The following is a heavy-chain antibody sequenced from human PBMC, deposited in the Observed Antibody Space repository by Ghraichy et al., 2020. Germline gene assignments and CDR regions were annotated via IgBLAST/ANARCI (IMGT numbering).Heavy chain of an antibody. CDR1: GYSFTSYW. CDR3: ARSQVTYYYGSGSSDYYYYGMDV. V-gene: IGHV5-51*01. J-gene: IGHJ6*02. CDR2: IYPGDSDT. D-gene: IGHD3-10*01. Sequence: GESLNISCKGSGYSFTSYWIGWVRQMPGKGLEWMGIIYPGDSDTRYSPSFQGQVTISAVKSISTAYLQWSSLKASDTAMYYCARSQVTYYYGSGSSDYYYYGMDVWGQGTTVTVSS.